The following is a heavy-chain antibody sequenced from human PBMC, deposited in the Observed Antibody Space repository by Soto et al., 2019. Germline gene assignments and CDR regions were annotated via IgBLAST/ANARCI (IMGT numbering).Heavy chain of an antibody. CDR3: AKDYYDSSGYYYSYYYYGMDV. Sequence: VGSLRLSCAASGFTFSSYAMSWVRQAPGKGLEWVSAISGSGGSTYYADSVKGRFTISRDNSKNTLYLQMNSLRAEDTAVYYCAKDYYDSSGYYYSYYYYGMDVWGQGTTVTVSS. V-gene: IGHV3-23*01. J-gene: IGHJ6*02. CDR2: ISGSGGST. CDR1: GFTFSSYA. D-gene: IGHD3-22*01.